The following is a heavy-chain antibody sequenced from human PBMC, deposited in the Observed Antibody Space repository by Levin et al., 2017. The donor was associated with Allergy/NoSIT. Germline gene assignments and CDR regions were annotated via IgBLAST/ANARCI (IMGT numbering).Heavy chain of an antibody. Sequence: SETLSLTCIVSGGSINSSTSYWSWIRQHPGKGLEWIGYIHYSGSAYYNPSLKSRLTISVDTSKNQLSLKLSSVTAADTAVYYCARDSTMVRGSCGEFDYWGQGTLVTVSS. CDR3: ARDSTMVRGSCGEFDY. D-gene: IGHD3-10*01. CDR2: IHYSGSA. V-gene: IGHV4-31*03. J-gene: IGHJ4*02. CDR1: GGSINSSTSY.